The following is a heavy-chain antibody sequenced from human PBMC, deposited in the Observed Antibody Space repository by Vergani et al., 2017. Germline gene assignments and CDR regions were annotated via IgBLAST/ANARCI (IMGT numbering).Heavy chain of an antibody. V-gene: IGHV4-34*01. Sequence: QVQLQQWGAGLLKPSETLSLTCAVYGGSFSGYYWSWIRQPPGKGLEWIGEINYSGSTNYNPSLKCRVTISVDTSKNQFSLKLSSVTAADAAVYYCAGGFPPVAVFGVAPGWFDPWDQGTLVTVSS. J-gene: IGHJ5*02. CDR2: INYSGST. D-gene: IGHD3-3*01. CDR3: AGGFPPVAVFGVAPGWFDP. CDR1: GGSFSGYY.